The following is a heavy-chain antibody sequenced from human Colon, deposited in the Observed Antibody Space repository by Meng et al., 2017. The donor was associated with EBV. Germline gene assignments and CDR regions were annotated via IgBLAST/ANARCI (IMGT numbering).Heavy chain of an antibody. Sequence: QVHPQRSRPVLVKPSQTLPLTRTCSGGPISSGNHYWSWTRQHPGKGLEYIGYIYYSGDTYYNPSLKSRVIISVDTSKNQFSLRLNSVTAADTAVYYCASLYGDSSVWYLDLWGRGTLVTVSS. CDR3: ASLYGDSSVWYLDL. CDR2: IYYSGDT. V-gene: IGHV4-31*03. CDR1: GGPISSGNHY. J-gene: IGHJ2*01. D-gene: IGHD4-17*01.